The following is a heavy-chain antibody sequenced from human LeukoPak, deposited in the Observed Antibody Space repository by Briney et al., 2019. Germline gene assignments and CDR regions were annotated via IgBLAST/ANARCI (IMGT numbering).Heavy chain of an antibody. CDR1: GYSISSGYY. D-gene: IGHD3-10*01. V-gene: IGHV4-38-2*02. J-gene: IGHJ4*02. CDR3: ASGPGYGYIVY. Sequence: SETLSLTCTGSGYSISSGYYWGWIRQPPGKGLEWIGSIYHSGSTYYNPSLKSRVTISVDTSKNQFSLKLSSVTAADTAVYYCASGPGYGYIVYWGQGTLVTVSS. CDR2: IYHSGST.